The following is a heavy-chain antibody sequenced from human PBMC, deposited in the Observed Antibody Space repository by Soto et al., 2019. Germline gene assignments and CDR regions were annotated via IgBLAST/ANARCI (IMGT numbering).Heavy chain of an antibody. CDR3: AKLPLRLYYFDC. V-gene: IGHV3-23*01. CDR2: ISGSSGST. J-gene: IGHJ4*02. CDR1: GFTFSNYA. Sequence: EVQLLDSGGGLVQPGGSLRLSCVASGFTFSNYAMGWVRQAPGKGLEWVSTISGSSGSTNYADSVKGRFTISRENSKNPVFLQMNSLRAEDTAVYYCAKLPLRLYYFDCWGQGTLVTVSS.